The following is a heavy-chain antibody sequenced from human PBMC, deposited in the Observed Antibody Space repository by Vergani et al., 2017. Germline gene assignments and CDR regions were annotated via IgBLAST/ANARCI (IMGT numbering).Heavy chain of an antibody. CDR3: ASWCSSTSCYTAGGSGSRGPP. CDR2: ISSSSSTI. CDR1: GFSLSTYT. J-gene: IGHJ5*02. V-gene: IGHV3-48*01. Sequence: EVQLVESGGGLVNPGGCLTLSCVASGFSLSTYTFNWVRQAPGGGLEWVSYISSSSSTIYYADSVKGRFTISRDNAKNSLYLQMNSLRAEDTAVYYCASWCSSTSCYTAGGSGSRGPPWGQGTLVTVSS. D-gene: IGHD2-2*01.